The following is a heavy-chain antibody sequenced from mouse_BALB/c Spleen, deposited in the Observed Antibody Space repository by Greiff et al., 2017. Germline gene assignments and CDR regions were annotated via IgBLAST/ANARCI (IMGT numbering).Heavy chain of an antibody. J-gene: IGHJ3*01. D-gene: IGHD2-4*01. CDR3: ASYDYDAGAWFAY. Sequence: EVHLVESGGGLVKPGGSLKLSCAASGFTFSSYAMSWVRQTPEKRLEWVATISSGGSYTYYPDSVKGRFTISRDNAKNTLYLQMSSLRSENTAMYYCASYDYDAGAWFAYWGQGTLVTVSA. CDR2: ISSGGSYT. V-gene: IGHV5-9-3*01. CDR1: GFTFSSYA.